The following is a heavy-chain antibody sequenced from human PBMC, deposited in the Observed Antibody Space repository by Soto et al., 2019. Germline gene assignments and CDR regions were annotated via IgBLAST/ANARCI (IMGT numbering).Heavy chain of an antibody. J-gene: IGHJ5*02. CDR2: IYYSGST. D-gene: IGHD3-22*01. CDR1: GGSISSSSYY. V-gene: IGHV4-39*01. CDR3: ARRSSGYSGFSWFDP. Sequence: QLQLQESGPGLVKPSETLSLTCTVSGGSISSSSYYWGWIRQPPGKGLEWIGSIYYSGSTYYNPSLKSRVTISVDTSKNQFPLKRSSVTAADTAVYYCARRSSGYSGFSWFDPWGQGTLVIAS.